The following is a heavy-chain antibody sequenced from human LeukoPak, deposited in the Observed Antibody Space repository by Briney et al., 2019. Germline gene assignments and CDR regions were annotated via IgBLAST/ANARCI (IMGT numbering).Heavy chain of an antibody. D-gene: IGHD3-16*01. CDR1: GFTFGTYR. CDR3: VRDGRGERPNY. CDR2: MKQDGSEK. V-gene: IGHV3-7*01. Sequence: PGGSLRLSCATSGFTFGTYRMSWGREALGKGVEWVANMKQDGSEKYYVGSVKGRFTHSRDNTMNSLYLQMNSLNAEDTAVYYCVRDGRGERPNYWGQGTLVTVSS. J-gene: IGHJ4*02.